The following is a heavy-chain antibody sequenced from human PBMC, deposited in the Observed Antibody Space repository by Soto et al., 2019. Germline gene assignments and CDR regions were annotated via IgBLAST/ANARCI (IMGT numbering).Heavy chain of an antibody. Sequence: QVQLVECGGGVVQPGRSLRLTCAASGFTLSSYGMHWVRQAPGKGLEWVAVIWYDGSNKYYADSVKGRFTISRDNSKNTLYLQMNSLRAEDTAVYYCAREDSSWGQGTLVTVSS. J-gene: IGHJ4*02. CDR2: IWYDGSNK. CDR1: GFTLSSYG. V-gene: IGHV3-33*01. CDR3: AREDSS.